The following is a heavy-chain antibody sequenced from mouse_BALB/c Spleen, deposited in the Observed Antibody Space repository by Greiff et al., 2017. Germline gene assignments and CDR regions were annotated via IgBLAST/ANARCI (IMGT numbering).Heavy chain of an antibody. V-gene: IGHV2-9*02. CDR1: GFSLTSYG. CDR3: ARERRNYGNYYYAMDY. J-gene: IGHJ4*01. D-gene: IGHD2-1*01. Sequence: QVQLKESGPGLVAPSQSLSITCTVSGFSLTSYGVHWVRQPPGKGLEWLGVIWAGGSTNYNSALMSRLSISKDNSKSQVFLKMNSLQTDDTAMYYCARERRNYGNYYYAMDYWGQGTSVTVSS. CDR2: IWAGGST.